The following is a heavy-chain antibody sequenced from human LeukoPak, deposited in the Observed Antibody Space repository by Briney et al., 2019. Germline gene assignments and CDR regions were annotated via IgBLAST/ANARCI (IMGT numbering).Heavy chain of an antibody. D-gene: IGHD7-27*01. J-gene: IGHJ4*02. CDR2: ISSSSSYI. V-gene: IGHV3-21*01. Sequence: PGGSLRLSCAASGFTFSSYSMNWARQAPGKELEWVSSISSSSSYIYYADSVKGRFTISRDNAKNSLYLQMNSLRAEDTAVCYCARDRAWGSDYWGQGTLVTVSS. CDR3: ARDRAWGSDY. CDR1: GFTFSSYS.